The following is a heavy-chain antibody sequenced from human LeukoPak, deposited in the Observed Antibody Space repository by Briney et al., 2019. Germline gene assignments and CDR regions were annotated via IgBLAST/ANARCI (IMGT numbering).Heavy chain of an antibody. CDR3: AKVGYYGMDV. CDR2: ISISGGST. CDR1: GFTFSSYA. V-gene: IGHV3-23*01. Sequence: AGGSLRLSCAASGFTFSSYAMSWVRQAPGKGLEWVSSISISGGSTYYADSVKGRFTISRDNSKNTLYLQMNSLRAEDTAVYYCAKVGYYGMDVWGQGTTVTVSS. J-gene: IGHJ6*02.